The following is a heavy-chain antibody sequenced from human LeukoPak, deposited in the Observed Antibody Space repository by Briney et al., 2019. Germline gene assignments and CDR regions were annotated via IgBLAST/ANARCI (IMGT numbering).Heavy chain of an antibody. J-gene: IGHJ4*02. CDR1: GFTFSSYG. V-gene: IGHV3-30*02. Sequence: PGGSLRLSCAASGFTFSSYGMHWARQAPGKGLEWVAFIRYDGSNKYYADSVKGRFTISRDNSKNTLYLQMNSLRAEDTAVYYCAKEATDYVWGSYRPGPFDYWGQGTLVTVSS. CDR3: AKEATDYVWGSYRPGPFDY. D-gene: IGHD3-16*01. CDR2: IRYDGSNK.